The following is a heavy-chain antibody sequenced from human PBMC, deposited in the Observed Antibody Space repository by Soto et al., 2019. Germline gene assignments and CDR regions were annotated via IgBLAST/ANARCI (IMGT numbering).Heavy chain of an antibody. J-gene: IGHJ4*02. Sequence: QVQLVQSGAEVTKPGASLKVACKTSGYTFTNFGISWVRQAPGQGLEWMGWISAYNGNKDYALTFQGRVTMTTDTSPRTAYIDLRSLRSDDTAVYYCARVCSSWPFEYWGQGTLVTVSS. V-gene: IGHV1-18*01. CDR3: ARVCSSWPFEY. CDR2: ISAYNGNK. CDR1: GYTFTNFG. D-gene: IGHD6-13*01.